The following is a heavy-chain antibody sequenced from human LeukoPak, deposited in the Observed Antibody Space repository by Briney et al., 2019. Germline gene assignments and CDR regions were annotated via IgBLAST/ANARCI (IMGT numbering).Heavy chain of an antibody. CDR1: GGSISSSSYY. CDR2: IYYSGST. CDR3: ASGSYYRVDYMDV. V-gene: IGHV4-39*01. D-gene: IGHD1-26*01. J-gene: IGHJ6*03. Sequence: PSETLSLTCTVSGGSISSSSYYWGWIRQPPGKGLEWIGSIYYSGSTYYNPSLKSRVTISVDTSKNQFSLKLSSVTAADTAVYYCASGSYYRVDYMDVWGKGTTVTVSS.